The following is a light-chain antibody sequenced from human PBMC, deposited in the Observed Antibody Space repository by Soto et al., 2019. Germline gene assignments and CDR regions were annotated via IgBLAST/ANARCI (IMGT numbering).Light chain of an antibody. J-gene: IGLJ1*01. CDR2: DVS. Sequence: QSVLTQPASVSGSPGQSITISCTGTSSDVGGYNYVSWYQHHPGKAPKLIIYDVSNQPSGVSIRFSGSKSDNTSSLTISGLQPEDEADYHCSSYTISNTRQIVFGTGTKVTVL. V-gene: IGLV2-14*03. CDR1: SSDVGGYNY. CDR3: SSYTISNTRQIV.